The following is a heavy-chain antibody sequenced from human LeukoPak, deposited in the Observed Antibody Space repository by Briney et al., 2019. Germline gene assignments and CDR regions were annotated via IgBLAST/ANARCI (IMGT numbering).Heavy chain of an antibody. D-gene: IGHD1-26*01. V-gene: IGHV1-8*01. CDR2: MNPNSGDT. Sequence: GASVKDSCMASRYTFTSYDINWVRQATGQGLEWMGWMNPNSGDTGFAQKFQGRFTMTRNTSISTAYMEMSSLRSEDTAVYYCARGRSIVGATMSYWGQGTLGTVSS. J-gene: IGHJ4*02. CDR3: ARGRSIVGATMSY. CDR1: RYTFTSYD.